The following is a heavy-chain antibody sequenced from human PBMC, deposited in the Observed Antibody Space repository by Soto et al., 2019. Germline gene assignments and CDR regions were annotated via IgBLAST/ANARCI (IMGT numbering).Heavy chain of an antibody. CDR3: ARHGSY. Sequence: SETLSLTCTVSGVSISSSSYYWGWIRQTPGKGLEWIGTIYFSGSTYYNPSLKSRVTISVDRSKNQFSLNLTSVTAADTAVYYCARHGSYWGPGTLVTVS. CDR2: IYFSGST. V-gene: IGHV4-39*01. CDR1: GVSISSSSYY. J-gene: IGHJ4*02.